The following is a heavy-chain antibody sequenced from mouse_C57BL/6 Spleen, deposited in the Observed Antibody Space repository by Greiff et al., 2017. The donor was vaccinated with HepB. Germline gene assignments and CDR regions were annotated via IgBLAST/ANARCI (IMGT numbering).Heavy chain of an antibody. Sequence: EVQLQQSGPVLVKPGASVKMSCKASGYTFTDYYMNWVKQSHGKSLEWIGVINPYNGGTSYNQKFKGKATLTVDKSSSTAYMELTSLTSEDSAVYYCARYGANGDWFAYWGQGTLVTVSA. CDR3: ARYGANGDWFAY. D-gene: IGHD1-1*01. CDR1: GYTFTDYY. J-gene: IGHJ3*01. V-gene: IGHV1-19*01. CDR2: INPYNGGT.